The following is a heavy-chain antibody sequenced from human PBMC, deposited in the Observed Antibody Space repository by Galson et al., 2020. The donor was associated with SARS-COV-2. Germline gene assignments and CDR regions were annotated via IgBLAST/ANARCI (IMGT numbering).Heavy chain of an antibody. CDR2: TYYRSKLYN. V-gene: IGHV6-1*01. J-gene: IGHJ3*02. D-gene: IGHD3-10*01. CDR1: GDSVSSNSAA. CDR3: ARAAIWFGDNAVDI. Sequence: SQTLSLTCAISGDSVSSNSAAWNWIRQSPSRGLEWLGRTYYRSKLYNDYALSVKSRITINPDTSKNQFSLQLNSVTPEDTAVYYCARAAIWFGDNAVDIWGQGTKVTVSS.